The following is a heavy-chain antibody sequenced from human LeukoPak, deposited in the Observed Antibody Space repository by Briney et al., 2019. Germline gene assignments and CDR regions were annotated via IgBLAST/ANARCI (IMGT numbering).Heavy chain of an antibody. CDR1: GFSFRDSG. Sequence: GRSLRLSCAASGFSFRDSGMHWVRQARGRGPEYVAGIWFDESSQYYADSVKGRFTISRDNSKNTVFLQMNSVRVEDTAVYFCAKAGRGRDTSHCYFDFWGQGTQVSVSS. CDR2: IWFDESSQ. CDR3: AKAGRGRDTSHCYFDF. V-gene: IGHV3-33*03. D-gene: IGHD3-10*01. J-gene: IGHJ4*02.